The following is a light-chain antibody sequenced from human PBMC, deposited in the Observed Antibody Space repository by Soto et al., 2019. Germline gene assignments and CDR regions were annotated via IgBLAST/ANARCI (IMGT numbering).Light chain of an antibody. CDR3: QRYNSVPV. CDR1: QDIRNF. J-gene: IGKJ3*01. V-gene: IGKV1-27*01. CDR2: AAS. Sequence: DIQMTQSPTSLSASVGDRVTITCRASQDIRNFVAWYQQKPGKAPKLLIYAASTLQSGVPTRFSGSGSGTGFTLTINILQPEDAATYSWQRYNSVPVFGPGTNVEIK.